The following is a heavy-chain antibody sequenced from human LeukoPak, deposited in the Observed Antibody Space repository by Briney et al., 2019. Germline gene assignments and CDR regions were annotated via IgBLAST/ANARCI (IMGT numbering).Heavy chain of an antibody. D-gene: IGHD3-10*01. CDR1: GYTFTNYG. J-gene: IGHJ3*01. CDR2: ITTYNNNT. CDR3: ARAFGLTMVRGIMGYRAYDL. V-gene: IGHV1-18*03. Sequence: GASVTVSCKASGYTFTNYGLGWVRQAPGQGLEWMGWITTYNNNTEYEQKFQGRVTMTTDTSTSTAYMELRSLTSDDMAVYYCARAFGLTMVRGIMGYRAYDLWGQGTMVIVST.